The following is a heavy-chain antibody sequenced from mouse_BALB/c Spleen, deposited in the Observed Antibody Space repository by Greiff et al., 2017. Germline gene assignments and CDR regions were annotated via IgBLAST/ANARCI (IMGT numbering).Heavy chain of an antibody. CDR3: AREREYGKGMDY. Sequence: VQLQESGPELVKPGASVKMSCKASGYTFTDYAMHWVKQSHAKSLEWIGVISTYYGNTNYNQKFKGKATMTVDKSSSTAYMELARLTSEDSAVYYCAREREYGKGMDYWGQGTSVTVSS. J-gene: IGHJ4*01. CDR1: GYTFTDYA. V-gene: IGHV1S137*01. D-gene: IGHD2-1*01. CDR2: ISTYYGNT.